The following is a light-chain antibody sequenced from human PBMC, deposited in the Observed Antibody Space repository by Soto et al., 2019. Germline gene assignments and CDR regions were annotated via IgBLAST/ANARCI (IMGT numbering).Light chain of an antibody. CDR2: KTS. CDR1: RTIGTN. CDR3: QQYADWPLT. J-gene: IGKJ4*01. Sequence: IVMTQSRATVSVSPGESASLSCRASRTIGTNLGWYQQKPGQAPRLLISKTSTRATGVPARFSGSGSGTEFTLTITSLQSEDIAVYYCQQYADWPLTFGGGTKVDIK. V-gene: IGKV3-15*01.